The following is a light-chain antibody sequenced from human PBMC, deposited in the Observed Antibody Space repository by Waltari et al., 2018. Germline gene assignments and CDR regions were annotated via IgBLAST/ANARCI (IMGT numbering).Light chain of an antibody. CDR3: QQFNTFPLT. V-gene: IGKV1-9*01. Sequence: DIQLTQSPSFLSASVGDRVTITCRASQGIATFLTWYQLKPGKAPELLIYDASTLQTGVPSRCSASGSGTDFTLTISSLQPEDFATYYCQQFNTFPLTFGGGTKVEVK. CDR2: DAS. J-gene: IGKJ4*01. CDR1: QGIATF.